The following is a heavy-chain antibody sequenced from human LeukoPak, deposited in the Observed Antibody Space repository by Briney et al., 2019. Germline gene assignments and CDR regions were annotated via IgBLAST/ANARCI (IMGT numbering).Heavy chain of an antibody. Sequence: GASVTVSFMSSGYTFTYYYMHWVRPAPAQGLEWMGWINPNSGGTNYAQKFQGRVSMTRDTSISTAYMELSRLRSDDTAVYYCARVAGAVAGSPLFDYWGQGTLVTVSS. J-gene: IGHJ4*02. CDR1: GYTFTYYY. D-gene: IGHD6-19*01. CDR2: INPNSGGT. V-gene: IGHV1-2*02. CDR3: ARVAGAVAGSPLFDY.